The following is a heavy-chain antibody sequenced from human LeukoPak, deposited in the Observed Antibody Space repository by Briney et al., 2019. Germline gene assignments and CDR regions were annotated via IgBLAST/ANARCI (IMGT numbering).Heavy chain of an antibody. J-gene: IGHJ6*02. CDR2: IIPILGIA. Sequence: GASVKVSCKASGGTLSSYSIIWVRQAPGQGLEWMGRIIPILGIANYAQKLQGRVTMTTDTSTSTAYMELRSLRSDDTAVYYCGRDENYDILTGPSGYGMDVWGQGTTVTVSS. CDR3: GRDENYDILTGPSGYGMDV. V-gene: IGHV1-69*04. D-gene: IGHD3-9*01. CDR1: GGTLSSYS.